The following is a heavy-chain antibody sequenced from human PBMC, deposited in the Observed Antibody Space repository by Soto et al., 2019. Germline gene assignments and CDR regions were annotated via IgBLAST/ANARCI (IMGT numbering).Heavy chain of an antibody. CDR1: GFTFSSYA. J-gene: IGHJ4*02. D-gene: IGHD6-6*01. Sequence: GGSLRLSCAASGFTFSSYAMHWVRQAPGKGLEWVAVISYDGSNKYYADSVKGRFTISRDNSKNTLYLQMNSLRAEDTAVYYCAGRYSSSSSSSVKWADYWGQGTLVTVSS. CDR3: AGRYSSSSSSSVKWADY. CDR2: ISYDGSNK. V-gene: IGHV3-30*04.